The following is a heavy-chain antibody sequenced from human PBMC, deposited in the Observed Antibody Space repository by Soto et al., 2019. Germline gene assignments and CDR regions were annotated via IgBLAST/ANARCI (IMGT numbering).Heavy chain of an antibody. V-gene: IGHV1-46*01. J-gene: IGHJ6*02. Sequence: AASVKVSCKASGYTFTSYYMHWVRQAPGQGLEWMGIINPSGGSTSYAQKFQGRVTMTRDTSTSTVYMELSSLRSEATAVYYCAREGYCSGGGCYALDVWGQGTTVTVSS. D-gene: IGHD2-15*01. CDR1: GYTFTSYY. CDR2: INPSGGST. CDR3: AREGYCSGGGCYALDV.